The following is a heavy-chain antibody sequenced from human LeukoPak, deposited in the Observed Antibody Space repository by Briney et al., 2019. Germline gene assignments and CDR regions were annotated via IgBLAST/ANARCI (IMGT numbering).Heavy chain of an antibody. CDR1: GFTVSSNY. CDR2: IYSGGST. D-gene: IGHD3-16*01. Sequence: PGGSLRLSCAASGFTVSSNYMSWVRQAPGKGLEWGSVIYSGGSTYYADSVKGRFTISRDNSKNTLYLQMNSLRAEDTAVYYCARDGGYDYVWGTPYFDYWGQGTLVTVSS. CDR3: ARDGGYDYVWGTPYFDY. V-gene: IGHV3-66*02. J-gene: IGHJ4*02.